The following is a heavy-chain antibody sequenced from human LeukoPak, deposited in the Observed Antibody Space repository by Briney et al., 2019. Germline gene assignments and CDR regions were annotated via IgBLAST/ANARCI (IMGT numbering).Heavy chain of an antibody. Sequence: SETLSLTCAVYGGSFSGYYWSWLRQPPGKGLEWIGEINHSGSTNYNPSLKSRVTISVDTSKKQFSLKLSSVTAEDTAVYYCVTYYFDSSGPKKNYWGQGTLVTVSS. J-gene: IGHJ4*02. CDR2: INHSGST. CDR1: GGSFSGYY. CDR3: VTYYFDSSGPKKNY. V-gene: IGHV4-34*01. D-gene: IGHD3-22*01.